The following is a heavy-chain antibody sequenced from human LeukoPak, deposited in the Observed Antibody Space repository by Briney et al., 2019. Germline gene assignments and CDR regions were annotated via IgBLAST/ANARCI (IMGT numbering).Heavy chain of an antibody. CDR2: INSDGSST. Sequence: GGSLRLSCAASGFTFSSYWMHWVRQAPGEGLVWVSRINSDGSSTSYADSVKGRFTISRDNAKNTLYLQMNSLRAEDTAVYYCARGDPKYYYGSGSYYLWGQGTLVTVSS. D-gene: IGHD3-10*01. CDR3: ARGDPKYYYGSGSYYL. J-gene: IGHJ4*02. V-gene: IGHV3-74*01. CDR1: GFTFSSYW.